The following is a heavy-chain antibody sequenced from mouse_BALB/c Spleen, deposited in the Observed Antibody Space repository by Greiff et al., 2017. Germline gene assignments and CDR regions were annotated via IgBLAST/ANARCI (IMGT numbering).Heavy chain of an antibody. J-gene: IGHJ2*01. CDR2: INPSTGYT. Sequence: VQLQQSGAELAKPGASVKMSCKASGYTFTSYWMHWVKQRPGQGLEWIGYINPSTGYTEYNQKFKDKATLTADKSSSTAYMQLSSLTSEDSAVYYCARGSYYDYSRPYFDYWGQGTTLTVSS. V-gene: IGHV1-7*01. CDR3: ARGSYYDYSRPYFDY. CDR1: GYTFTSYW. D-gene: IGHD2-4*01.